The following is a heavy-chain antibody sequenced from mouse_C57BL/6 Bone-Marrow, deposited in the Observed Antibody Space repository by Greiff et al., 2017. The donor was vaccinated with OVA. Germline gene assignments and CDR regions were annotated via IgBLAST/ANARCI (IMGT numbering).Heavy chain of an antibody. J-gene: IGHJ4*01. D-gene: IGHD1-1*01. V-gene: IGHV1-59*01. Sequence: VQLQQPGAELVRPGTSVKLSCKASGYTFTSYWMHWVKQRPGQGLEWIGVIDPSDSYTNYHQKFKGKATLTVDTSSSPAYMQLSSLTSEYSAVYYCASRDYGSSYDYAMDYWGQGTSVTVSS. CDR2: IDPSDSYT. CDR3: ASRDYGSSYDYAMDY. CDR1: GYTFTSYW.